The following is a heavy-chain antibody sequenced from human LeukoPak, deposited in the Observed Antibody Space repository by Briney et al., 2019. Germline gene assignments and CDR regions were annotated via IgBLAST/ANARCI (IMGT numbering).Heavy chain of an antibody. CDR2: IYRSGST. CDR1: GFTVSTNY. J-gene: IGHJ3*02. V-gene: IGHV3-53*01. Sequence: GGSLRLSCAASGFTVSTNYVSCVRQAPGKGLEWVSVIYRSGSTYYADSVKGRFTISRDNSKNALYLQMNRLRAEDTAVYYCARDSGHDAFDIWGQGTMVTVSS. CDR3: ARDSGHDAFDI.